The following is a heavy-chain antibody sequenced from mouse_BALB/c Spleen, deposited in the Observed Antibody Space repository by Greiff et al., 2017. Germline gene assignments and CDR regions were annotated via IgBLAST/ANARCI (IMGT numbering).Heavy chain of an antibody. CDR1: GYTFTSYW. D-gene: IGHD1-1*01. J-gene: IGHJ3*01. CDR2: INPSNGRT. Sequence: QVQLQQPGAELVKPGASVKLSCKASGYTFTSYWMHWVKQRPGQGLEWIGEINPSNGRTNYNEKFKSKATLTVDKSSSTAYMQLSSLTSEDSAVYYCARGDTTVVPLAYWGQGTLVTVSA. CDR3: ARGDTTVVPLAY. V-gene: IGHV1S81*02.